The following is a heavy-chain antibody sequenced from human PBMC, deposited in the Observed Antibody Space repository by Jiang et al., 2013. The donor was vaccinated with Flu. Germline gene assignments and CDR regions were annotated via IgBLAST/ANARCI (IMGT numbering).Heavy chain of an antibody. D-gene: IGHD3-10*01. CDR3: ARQEGHTLRGVFYNMDV. CDR2: MYYSGST. Sequence: LLKPSETLSLTCTVSGGSISSSSYYWGWIRQPPGKGLEWIGSMYYSGSTYYNPSLKSRVTISVDTSKNHFSLKLSSVTAADTAVYYCARQEGHTLRGVFYNMDVWGQGTTVTVSS. CDR1: GGSISSSSYY. J-gene: IGHJ6*02. V-gene: IGHV4-39*01.